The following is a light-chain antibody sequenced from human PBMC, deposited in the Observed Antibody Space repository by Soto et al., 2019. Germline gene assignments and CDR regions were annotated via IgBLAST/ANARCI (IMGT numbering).Light chain of an antibody. V-gene: IGKV3-20*01. CDR2: GAS. CDR1: QSVRSY. J-gene: IGKJ1*01. Sequence: EIVLTQSPATLSLSPGERATLSCRASQSVRSYLSWYQQTPGQAPRLLIYGASSRATGIPDRFSGSGSGTDFTLTISRLEPEDFAVYYCQQYGSSPRTFGQGTKVDIK. CDR3: QQYGSSPRT.